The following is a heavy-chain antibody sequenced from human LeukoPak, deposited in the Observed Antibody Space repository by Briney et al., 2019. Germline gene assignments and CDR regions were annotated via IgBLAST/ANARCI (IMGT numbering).Heavy chain of an antibody. Sequence: SETLSLTCTVSGGSISSSSYYWGWIRQPPGKGLEWIGSIYYSGSTYYNPSLKSRVTISVDTSKNQFSLKLSSVTAADTAVYYCARAQTYYYDSSGYYWGQGTLVTVSS. CDR1: GGSISSSSYY. CDR2: IYYSGST. J-gene: IGHJ4*02. D-gene: IGHD3-22*01. CDR3: ARAQTYYYDSSGYY. V-gene: IGHV4-39*07.